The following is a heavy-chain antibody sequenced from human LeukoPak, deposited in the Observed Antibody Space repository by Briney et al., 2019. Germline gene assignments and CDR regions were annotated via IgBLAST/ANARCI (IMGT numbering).Heavy chain of an antibody. CDR1: GGSISSYY. CDR2: IYTSGST. D-gene: IGHD6-19*01. CDR3: ATTPYYSSGWYADFQH. V-gene: IGHV4-4*07. Sequence: SETLSLTCTVSGGSISSYYWSWIRQPAGKGLEWIGRIYTSGSTNYNPSRKSRVTMSVDTSKNQFSLKLSSVTAADTALYYCATTPYYSSGWYADFQHWGQGTLVTVSS. J-gene: IGHJ1*01.